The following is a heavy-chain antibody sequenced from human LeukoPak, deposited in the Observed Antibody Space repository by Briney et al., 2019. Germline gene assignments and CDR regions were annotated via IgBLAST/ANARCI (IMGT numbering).Heavy chain of an antibody. Sequence: GGSLRLSCAASGFTFSNYWMYWVRQAPGKGLVCVSRISSDGGSTAYADSVKGRFTISRDNAKNSLYLQMNSLRDEDTAVYYCARGYSSSLDYWGQGTLVTVSS. D-gene: IGHD6-13*01. CDR2: ISSDGGST. V-gene: IGHV3-74*03. J-gene: IGHJ4*02. CDR1: GFTFSNYW. CDR3: ARGYSSSLDY.